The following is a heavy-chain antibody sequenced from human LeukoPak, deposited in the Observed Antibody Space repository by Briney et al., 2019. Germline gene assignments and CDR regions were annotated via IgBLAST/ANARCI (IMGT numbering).Heavy chain of an antibody. J-gene: IGHJ5*02. Sequence: ASVKVSCKASGYTFTGYYMHWVRQAPGQGLEWMGWINPNSGGTNYAQKFQGRVTMTRDTSISTAYMELSRLRSDDTAVYYCARDITMVRGVRTSNWFDPWGQGTLVTVSS. CDR2: INPNSGGT. V-gene: IGHV1-2*02. D-gene: IGHD3-10*01. CDR1: GYTFTGYY. CDR3: ARDITMVRGVRTSNWFDP.